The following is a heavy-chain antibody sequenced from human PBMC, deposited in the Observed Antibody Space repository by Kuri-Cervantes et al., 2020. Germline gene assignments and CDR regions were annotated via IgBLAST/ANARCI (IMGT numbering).Heavy chain of an antibody. V-gene: IGHV3-30-3*01. J-gene: IGHJ6*03. CDR1: GFTFRSYA. Sequence: GSLKISCAASGFTFRSYAMHWVRQAPGKGLEWVAVTSYDGSNKYYADSVKGRFTISRDNSKNTLYVQMNSLRAEDTAVYYCARDLPCGSTSCSGYMDVWGKGTTVTVSS. D-gene: IGHD2-2*01. CDR2: TSYDGSNK. CDR3: ARDLPCGSTSCSGYMDV.